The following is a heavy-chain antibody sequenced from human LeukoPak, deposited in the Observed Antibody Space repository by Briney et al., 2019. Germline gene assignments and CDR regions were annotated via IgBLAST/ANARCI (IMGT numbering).Heavy chain of an antibody. CDR3: ASGGVIVVVVAATQNWFDP. Sequence: SVKVSCKASGYTFTGYYMHWVRQAPGQGLEWMAGIIPIFGTANYAQKFQGRVTITADESTSTAYMELSSLRSEDTAVYYCASGGVIVVVVAATQNWFDPWGQGTLVTVSS. CDR1: GYTFTGYY. V-gene: IGHV1-69*13. J-gene: IGHJ5*02. D-gene: IGHD2-15*01. CDR2: IIPIFGTA.